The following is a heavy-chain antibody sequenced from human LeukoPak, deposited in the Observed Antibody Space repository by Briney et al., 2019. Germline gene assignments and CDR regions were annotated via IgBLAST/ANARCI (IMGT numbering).Heavy chain of an antibody. CDR3: ARHYGYSENNPSSD. V-gene: IGHV1-18*01. Sequence: ASVKVSCKASGYTFTSYSISWLRQAPGQGLEWMGWTSAYNGNKNYAQNLQGRVTMTTDTATSTAYMELRSLRSDDTAVYYCARHYGYSENNPSSDWGQGTLVTVSS. CDR1: GYTFTSYS. J-gene: IGHJ4*02. CDR2: TSAYNGNK. D-gene: IGHD1-26*01.